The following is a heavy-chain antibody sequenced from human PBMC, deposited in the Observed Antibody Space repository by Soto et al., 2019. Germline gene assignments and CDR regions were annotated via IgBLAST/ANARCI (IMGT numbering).Heavy chain of an antibody. CDR1: GFTFSSYA. CDR2: INGSGGST. CDR3: AKDLRGIAVADY. J-gene: IGHJ4*02. D-gene: IGHD6-19*01. Sequence: GGSLRLSXAASGFTFSSYAMSGVLRAPGKGLEGGSAINGSGGSTYYADSVRGRFTISRDNSKNTLYLQMNTVRAEDTPVYYCAKDLRGIAVADYWGQGTLVTVS. V-gene: IGHV3-23*01.